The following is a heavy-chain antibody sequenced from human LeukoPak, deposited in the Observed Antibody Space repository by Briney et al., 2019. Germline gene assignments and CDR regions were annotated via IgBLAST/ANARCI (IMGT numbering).Heavy chain of an antibody. CDR3: ARQAVAAFDY. CDR1: GGSISSYY. CDR2: IYYSGST. J-gene: IGHJ4*02. V-gene: IGHV4-59*08. D-gene: IGHD6-19*01. Sequence: SETLSLTCTVSGGSISSYYWSWIGQPPGKGLEWIGYIYYSGSTNYNPSLKSRVTISVDTSKNQFSLKLSSVTAADTAVYYCARQAVAAFDYWGQGTLVTVSS.